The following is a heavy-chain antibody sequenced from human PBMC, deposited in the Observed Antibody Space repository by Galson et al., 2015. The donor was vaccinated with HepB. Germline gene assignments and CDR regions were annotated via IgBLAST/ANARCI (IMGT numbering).Heavy chain of an antibody. D-gene: IGHD3-10*01. J-gene: IGHJ6*02. V-gene: IGHV4-30-4*01. CDR2: IYYSGST. CDR1: GGSINSGNYY. CDR3: ARCTMVRGVDYFYYSMDV. Sequence: LSLTCTVSGGSINSGNYYWSWIRQPPGKGLEWVGYIYYSGSTYYNPSLKSRVTISVDTSKNQFSLKLSSVAAADTAVYYCARCTMVRGVDYFYYSMDVWGQGTTVTVSS.